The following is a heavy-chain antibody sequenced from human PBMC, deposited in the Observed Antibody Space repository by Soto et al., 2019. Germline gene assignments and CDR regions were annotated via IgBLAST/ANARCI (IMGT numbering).Heavy chain of an antibody. Sequence: VQLQQWGAGLLKPSETLSLTCAVYGGSFSGYNWSWIRQPPGKGLEWIGEINHSGSTNYNPSLKSRVTISVDTSKNQFSLKLSSVTAADTAVYYCARGHPPDFWSGYYLYYYYYMDVWGKGTTVTVSS. D-gene: IGHD3-3*01. CDR2: INHSGST. CDR3: ARGHPPDFWSGYYLYYYYYMDV. V-gene: IGHV4-34*01. J-gene: IGHJ6*03. CDR1: GGSFSGYN.